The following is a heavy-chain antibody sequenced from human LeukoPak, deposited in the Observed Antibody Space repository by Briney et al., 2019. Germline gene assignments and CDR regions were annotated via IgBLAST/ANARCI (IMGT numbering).Heavy chain of an antibody. CDR2: INHSGSP. CDR3: ARARGGRTPAYYYYYMDV. J-gene: IGHJ6*03. CDR1: GGSLSGYY. Sequence: NLSDTVSLTCGVYGGSLSGYYWRWTRQPPGGALEGSGEINHSGSPKHTPSLKSRVTISVDTSKIQFSLNLSSVTAADTAVYYCARARGGRTPAYYYYYMDVWGKGTTVTVSS. D-gene: IGHD2-15*01. V-gene: IGHV4-34*01.